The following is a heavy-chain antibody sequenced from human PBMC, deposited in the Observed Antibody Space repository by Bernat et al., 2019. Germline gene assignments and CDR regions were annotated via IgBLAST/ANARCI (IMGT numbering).Heavy chain of an antibody. Sequence: EVQLVESGGGLVQPGGSLRLSCAASGFTFSVSWMGWVRQAPGKGLGWVANINQDGSEKYYVDSVRGRFTISRDNAKNSLYLQMNSLRADDTAVYYCARSPRTGDVDYWGQGTLVTVSS. CDR2: INQDGSEK. CDR1: GFTFSVSW. CDR3: ARSPRTGDVDY. D-gene: IGHD7-27*01. J-gene: IGHJ4*02. V-gene: IGHV3-7*03.